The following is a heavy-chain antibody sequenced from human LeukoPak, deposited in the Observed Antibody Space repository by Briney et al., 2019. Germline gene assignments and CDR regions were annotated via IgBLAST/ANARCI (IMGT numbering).Heavy chain of an antibody. Sequence: ASVKVSCKASGYTFTSYGISWVRQAPGQGLEGMGWISAYNGNTNYAQKLQARVHMTTDTSTSTAYMELRSLRSDDTAVYYCARSRLVRRDYGDDLVDYWGQGTLVTVSS. D-gene: IGHD4-17*01. CDR1: GYTFTSYG. V-gene: IGHV1-18*01. J-gene: IGHJ4*02. CDR3: ARSRLVRRDYGDDLVDY. CDR2: ISAYNGNT.